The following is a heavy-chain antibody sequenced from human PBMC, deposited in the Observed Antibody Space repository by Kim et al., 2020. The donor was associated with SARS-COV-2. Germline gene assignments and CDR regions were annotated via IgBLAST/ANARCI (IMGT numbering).Heavy chain of an antibody. CDR1: GFTVSSNY. J-gene: IGHJ4*02. D-gene: IGHD3-9*01. CDR3: ARWGGILTGYYVGDY. CDR2: IYSGGST. V-gene: IGHV3-53*01. Sequence: GGSLRLSCAASGFTVSSNYMSWVRQAPGKGLEWVSVIYSGGSTYYADSVKGRFTISRDNSKNTLYLQMNSLRAEDTAVYYCARWGGILTGYYVGDYWRQGTLVTVSS.